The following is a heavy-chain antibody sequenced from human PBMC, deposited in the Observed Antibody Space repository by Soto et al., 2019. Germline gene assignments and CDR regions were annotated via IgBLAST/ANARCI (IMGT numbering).Heavy chain of an antibody. J-gene: IGHJ4*02. V-gene: IGHV3-30*18. CDR3: AKDAPYYYDSSGYYGPFDY. Sequence: PGGALRLSCAAPGFTLSSYGIHWGRQAPGKGVVWVALISYDGSNKYYADSVKGRFTISRDNSKNTLYLQMNSLRAGDTAMYYCAKDAPYYYDSSGYYGPFDYWGQGTLVTVSS. CDR2: ISYDGSNK. CDR1: GFTLSSYG. D-gene: IGHD3-22*01.